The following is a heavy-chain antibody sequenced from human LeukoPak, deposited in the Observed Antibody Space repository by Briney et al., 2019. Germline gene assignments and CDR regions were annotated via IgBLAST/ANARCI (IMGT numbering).Heavy chain of an antibody. J-gene: IGHJ4*02. CDR2: ISASTGNT. V-gene: IGHV1-18*01. CDR3: ARAPPYYGDFRGLFDY. Sequence: GASVKVSCKASGYTFSNYGITWVRQAPGQGLEWMGWISASTGNTNNAQKFQGRLTMTTDTSTGTAYMDQRSLRSDDTAVYYCARAPPYYGDFRGLFDYWGQGTLVTVSS. CDR1: GYTFSNYG. D-gene: IGHD4-17*01.